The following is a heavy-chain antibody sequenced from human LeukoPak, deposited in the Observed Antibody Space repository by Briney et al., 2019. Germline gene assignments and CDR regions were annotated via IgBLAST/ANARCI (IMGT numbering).Heavy chain of an antibody. CDR2: ISSGSSTI. J-gene: IGHJ6*03. CDR3: ARADYGDYNYYSYYYMDV. V-gene: IGHV3-48*01. CDR1: GFTFSSYS. Sequence: GGSLRLSCAASGFTFSSYSMNWVRLAPGKWLEWVSYISSGSSTIYYADSVKGRFTISRDNVKNSLYLQMNSLRAEDTAVYYCARADYGDYNYYSYYYMDVWGKGTTVTVSS. D-gene: IGHD4-17*01.